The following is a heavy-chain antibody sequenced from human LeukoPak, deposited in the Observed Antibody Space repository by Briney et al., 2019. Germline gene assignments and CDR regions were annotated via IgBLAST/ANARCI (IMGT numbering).Heavy chain of an antibody. Sequence: GGSLRLSCAASGFTFSSYAMSWVRQAPGKGLEWVSAISGSGGSTYYADSVKGRFTISRDNSKNTLYLQMNSLRAEDTAVYYCAKEARTGEYHYYYGMDVWGQGTTVTVSS. CDR2: ISGSGGST. V-gene: IGHV3-23*01. D-gene: IGHD7-27*01. CDR1: GFTFSSYA. CDR3: AKEARTGEYHYYYGMDV. J-gene: IGHJ6*02.